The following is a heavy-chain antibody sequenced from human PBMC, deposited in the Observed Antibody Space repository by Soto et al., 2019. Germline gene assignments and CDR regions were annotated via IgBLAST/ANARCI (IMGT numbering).Heavy chain of an antibody. CDR1: GYTFTSYY. V-gene: IGHV1-46*01. D-gene: IGHD3-22*01. CDR2: INPSGGST. CDR3: ARDKGAYYYDSSGYLDY. J-gene: IGHJ4*02. Sequence: QVQLVQSGAEVKKPGASVKVSCKASGYTFTSYYMHWVRQAPGQGLEWMGIINPSGGSTSYAQKFHGRVTMTRDTSTSTVYRELSSLRSEETAVYYCARDKGAYYYDSSGYLDYWGQGTLVTVSS.